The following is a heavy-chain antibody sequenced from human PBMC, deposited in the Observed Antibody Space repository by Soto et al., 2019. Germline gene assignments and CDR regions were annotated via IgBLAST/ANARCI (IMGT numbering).Heavy chain of an antibody. CDR3: AGSVLLWFGELFVDP. Sequence: SETLSLTCTVSGGSISSSSYYWGWIRQPPGKGLEWIGSIYYSGSTYYNPSLKRRVTISVDTSKNQLSLKLSSVTAADTALYYCAGSVLLWFGELFVDPWGQGTLVTVSS. D-gene: IGHD3-10*01. CDR2: IYYSGST. V-gene: IGHV4-39*01. J-gene: IGHJ5*02. CDR1: GGSISSSSYY.